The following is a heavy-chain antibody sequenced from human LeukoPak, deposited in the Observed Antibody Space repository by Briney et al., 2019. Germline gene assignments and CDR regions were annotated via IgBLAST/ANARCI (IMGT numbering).Heavy chain of an antibody. V-gene: IGHV1-2*02. CDR2: INPNSGGT. D-gene: IGHD3-9*01. CDR3: ARVQLRYFDWLFDLDY. CDR1: GYTFTSYY. J-gene: IGHJ4*02. Sequence: ASVKVSCKASGYTFTSYYMHWVRQAPGQGLEWMGWINPNSGGTNYAQKFQGRVTMTRDTSISTAYMELSRLRSDDTAVYYCARVQLRYFDWLFDLDYWGQGTLVTVSS.